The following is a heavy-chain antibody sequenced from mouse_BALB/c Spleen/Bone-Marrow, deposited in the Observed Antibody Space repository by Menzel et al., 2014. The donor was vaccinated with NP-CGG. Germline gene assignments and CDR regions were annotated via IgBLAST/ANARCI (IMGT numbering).Heavy chain of an antibody. CDR3: ASWGYGGYFYAMDY. V-gene: IGHV1-9*01. J-gene: IGHJ4*01. D-gene: IGHD2-3*01. Sequence: QVQLQQSGAELMKPGASVKISCKATGYTFSSYWIEWVKQRPGHGLEWIGEILPGSDSTNYNERFKGKATFTADTSSNTAYMQLSSLTSEDSAVYYCASWGYGGYFYAMDYWGQGTSVTVSS. CDR1: GYTFSSYW. CDR2: ILPGSDST.